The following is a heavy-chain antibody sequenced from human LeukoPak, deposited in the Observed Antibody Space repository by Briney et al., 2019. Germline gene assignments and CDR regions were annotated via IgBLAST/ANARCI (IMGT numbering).Heavy chain of an antibody. CDR1: GDSVSSNSAA. CDR2: TYYRSKWYN. V-gene: IGHV6-1*01. D-gene: IGHD3-10*01. Sequence: SQTLSLTCAISGDSVSSNSAAWNWIRQSPSRGLEWLGRTYYRSKWYNDYAVSVKSRITINPDTSKNQFSLQLNSVTPEDTAVYYCARDRSEWFGELLYYYYMDVWGKGTTVTISS. CDR3: ARDRSEWFGELLYYYYMDV. J-gene: IGHJ6*03.